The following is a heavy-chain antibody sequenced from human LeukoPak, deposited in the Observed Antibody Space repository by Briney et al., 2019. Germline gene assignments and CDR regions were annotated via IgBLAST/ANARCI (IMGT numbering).Heavy chain of an antibody. CDR1: GYTFTGYY. CDR3: ARGPTPRSTDWYSSGSTTPYDY. J-gene: IGHJ4*02. CDR2: INPNSGGT. V-gene: IGHV1-2*02. Sequence: GASLKVSCKASGYTFTGYYMHWVRQAPGQGLEWMGWINPNSGGTIYAQKFQGRVTLTRDTSISTAYMEFSRLKSDDTAIYYCARGPTPRSTDWYSSGSTTPYDYWGQGSLVTVSS. D-gene: IGHD6-19*01.